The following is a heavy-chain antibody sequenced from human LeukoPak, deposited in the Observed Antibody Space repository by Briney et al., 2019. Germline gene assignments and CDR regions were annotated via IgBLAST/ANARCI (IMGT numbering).Heavy chain of an antibody. CDR2: IYYSGST. J-gene: IGHJ4*02. V-gene: IGHV4-30-4*01. D-gene: IGHD2-15*01. CDR1: GGSINSGDYY. CDR3: ARSRYCSGGSCYGGFDY. Sequence: PSQTLSLTCTVSGGSINSGDYYWSWIRQPPGKGLEWIGYIYYSGSTYYNPSLKSRVTISVDTSKNQFSLKLSSVTAADTAVYYCARSRYCSGGSCYGGFDYWGQGTLVTVSS.